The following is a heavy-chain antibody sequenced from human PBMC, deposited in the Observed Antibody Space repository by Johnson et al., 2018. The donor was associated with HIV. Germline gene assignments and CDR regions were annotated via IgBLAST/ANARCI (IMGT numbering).Heavy chain of an antibody. CDR1: GFTFSSYG. CDR3: AKDMGAYQLRYAFDI. J-gene: IGHJ3*02. V-gene: IGHV3-33*06. CDR2: IWYDGSNK. D-gene: IGHD2-2*02. Sequence: QVQLVESGGGVVQPGRSLRLSCAASGFTFSSYGMHWVRQAPGKGLEWVAVIWYDGSNKYYADSVKGRFTISRANSKNTLYLQITRLRAEDTAVYYCAKDMGAYQLRYAFDIWGQGTMVTVSS.